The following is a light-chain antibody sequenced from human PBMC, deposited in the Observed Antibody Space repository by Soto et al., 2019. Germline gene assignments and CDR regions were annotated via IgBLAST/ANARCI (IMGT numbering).Light chain of an antibody. CDR3: SSYGATSTL. V-gene: IGLV2-14*03. Sequence: QSALTQPASVSGSPGQSITIPCTGSSSDIGLYTFVSWYRQHPGKAPKLLIYDVSYRPSGISDRFSGSKSGNTASLTISGLQPEDEADYYCSSYGATSTLFGGGTQLTVL. CDR2: DVS. CDR1: SSDIGLYTF. J-gene: IGLJ2*01.